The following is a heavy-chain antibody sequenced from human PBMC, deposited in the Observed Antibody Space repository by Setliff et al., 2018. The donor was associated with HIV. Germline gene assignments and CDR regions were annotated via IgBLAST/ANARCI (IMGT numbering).Heavy chain of an antibody. J-gene: IGHJ4*02. CDR2: IKQDGSEI. Sequence: GGSLRLSCEASGFTFSKFWMSWVRQAPGKGLERVANIKQDGSEIHYVEAVKGRFTISRDNAKNALYLQMNSLRVEDTAVYYCAGGLAYCGGVCGYWGQGTLVTVSS. D-gene: IGHD2-21*02. CDR1: GFTFSKFW. CDR3: AGGLAYCGGVCGY. V-gene: IGHV3-7*01.